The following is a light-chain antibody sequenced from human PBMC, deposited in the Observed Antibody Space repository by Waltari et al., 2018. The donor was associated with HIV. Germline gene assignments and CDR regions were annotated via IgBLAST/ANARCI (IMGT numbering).Light chain of an antibody. CDR1: SSDVGGYNY. CDR2: EVS. V-gene: IGLV2-14*01. J-gene: IGLJ3*02. Sequence: QSALTQPASVSGSPGQSITISCTGASSDVGGYNYVSWYQQHPGKAPNLMIYEVSNRSSVVSNRCSGAKSGNTASLTISGLRAEDEADYYCSSYTGSSSGVFGGGTKLTVL. CDR3: SSYTGSSSGV.